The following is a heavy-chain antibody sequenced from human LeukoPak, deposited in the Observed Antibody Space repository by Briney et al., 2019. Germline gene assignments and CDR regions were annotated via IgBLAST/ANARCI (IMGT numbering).Heavy chain of an antibody. CDR3: ARTYYDFWSGYYP. D-gene: IGHD3-3*01. CDR1: GFTFSSYS. Sequence: PGGSLRLSCAASGFTFSSYSMNWVRQAPRKGLEWVSYISSSSSTIYYADSVKGRFTISRDNAKNSLYLQMNSLRAEDTAVYYCARTYYDFWSGYYPWGQGTLVTVSS. J-gene: IGHJ5*02. V-gene: IGHV3-48*01. CDR2: ISSSSSTI.